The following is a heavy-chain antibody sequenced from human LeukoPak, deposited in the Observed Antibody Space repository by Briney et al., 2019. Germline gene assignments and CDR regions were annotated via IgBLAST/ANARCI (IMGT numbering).Heavy chain of an antibody. CDR3: VRGATVTATLMFDS. J-gene: IGHJ4*02. D-gene: IGHD2-15*01. V-gene: IGHV4-59*01. CDR2: VYYSGTT. CDR1: GGSISNYY. Sequence: SETLSLTCSVSGGSISNYYWSWIRQPPGKGLEWIGNVYYSGTTYYNASLKNRVTMAVDVSKNQFSLKVTSVTAADTAVYYCVRGATVTATLMFDSSGRGTLVTVSS.